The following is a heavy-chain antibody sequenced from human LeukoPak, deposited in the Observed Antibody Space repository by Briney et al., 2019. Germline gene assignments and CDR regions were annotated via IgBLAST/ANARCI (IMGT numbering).Heavy chain of an antibody. Sequence: SVKVSCKASGGTFSSYAISWVRQAPGQGLERMGRIIPILGIANYAQKFQGRVTITADKSTSTAYMELSSLRSEDTAVYYCARGGIAVTGFDYWGQGTLVTVSS. CDR1: GGTFSSYA. D-gene: IGHD6-19*01. CDR3: ARGGIAVTGFDY. J-gene: IGHJ4*02. CDR2: IIPILGIA. V-gene: IGHV1-69*04.